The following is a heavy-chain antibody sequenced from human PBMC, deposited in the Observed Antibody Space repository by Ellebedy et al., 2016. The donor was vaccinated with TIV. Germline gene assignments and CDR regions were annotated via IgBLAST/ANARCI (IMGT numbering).Heavy chain of an antibody. Sequence: MPSETLSLTCAVSGGSIGSSNWWSWVRQSPGKGLEWIGEIFHAGNANYSPSLKTRATMSVDKSKNQFSLKLTSVTAADTAVYYCARLTYFPGRGFDCWGQGTLVTVSS. CDR3: ARLTYFPGRGFDC. J-gene: IGHJ4*02. CDR1: GGSIGSSNW. V-gene: IGHV4-4*02. D-gene: IGHD2-8*02. CDR2: IFHAGNA.